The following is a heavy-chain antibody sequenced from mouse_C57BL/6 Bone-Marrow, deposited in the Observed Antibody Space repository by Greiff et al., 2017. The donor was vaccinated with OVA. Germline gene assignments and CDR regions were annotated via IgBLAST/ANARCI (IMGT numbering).Heavy chain of an antibody. CDR3: TARLLRSYYFDY. Sequence: DVQLQQSGAELVRPGASVKLSCTASGFNIKDDYMHWVKQRPEQGLEWIGWIDPENGDTEYASKFQGKATITADTSSNTAYLQLSSLTSEDTAVYYCTARLLRSYYFDYWGQGTTPTVSS. V-gene: IGHV14-4*01. J-gene: IGHJ2*01. CDR2: IDPENGDT. D-gene: IGHD1-1*01. CDR1: GFNIKDDY.